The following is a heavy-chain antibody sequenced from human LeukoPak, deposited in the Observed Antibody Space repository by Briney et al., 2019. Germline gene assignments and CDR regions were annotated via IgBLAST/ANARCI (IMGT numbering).Heavy chain of an antibody. CDR2: IRYDGSNK. Sequence: GGSLRLSCAASGFTFSSYGMHWVRQAPGKGLEWVAFIRYDGSNKYYADSVKGRFTISRDNSKNTLYLQMNSLRAEDTAVYYCAKDLSRGVVRGVIITFGPFDYWGQGTLVTVSS. CDR3: AKDLSRGVVRGVIITFGPFDY. CDR1: GFTFSSYG. V-gene: IGHV3-30*02. D-gene: IGHD3-10*01. J-gene: IGHJ4*02.